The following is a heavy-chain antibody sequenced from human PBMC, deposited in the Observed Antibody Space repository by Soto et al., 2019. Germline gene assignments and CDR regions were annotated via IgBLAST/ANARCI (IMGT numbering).Heavy chain of an antibody. CDR3: VQTSGWPGFDF. CDR1: GFAVSSKY. D-gene: IGHD6-19*01. J-gene: IGHJ4*02. CDR2: IYGGGTT. V-gene: IGHV3-53*01. Sequence: EVQLVESGGGLIQPGGSLRLSCAASGFAVSSKYMTWVRQARGKGLEWVSVIYGGGTTYYADPVKGRFTISRDTSKNTLYLQMNSLRAEDTAVYYCVQTSGWPGFDFWGQGTLVTVSS.